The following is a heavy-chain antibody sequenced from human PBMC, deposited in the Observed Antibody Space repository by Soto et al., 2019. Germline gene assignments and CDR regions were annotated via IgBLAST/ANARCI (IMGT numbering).Heavy chain of an antibody. D-gene: IGHD6-19*01. CDR2: VYHTGST. J-gene: IGHJ4*02. V-gene: IGHV4-59*13. CDR1: GASITTYY. CDR3: ARRLFGSGWTLDS. Sequence: TSEPLSLTCDVSGASITTYYWSWIRQAPGKGLELIGNVYHTGSTDYNSSLRSRVTISVDTSKNQFSLNMNSVTAADTAVYYCARRLFGSGWTLDSWGQGALVTVSS.